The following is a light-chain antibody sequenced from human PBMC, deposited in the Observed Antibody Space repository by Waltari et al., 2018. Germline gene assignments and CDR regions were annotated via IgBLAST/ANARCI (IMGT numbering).Light chain of an antibody. CDR1: QSLLHSNGNTY. CDR2: PGS. CDR3: VQAIAFPLT. V-gene: IGKV2-40*01. J-gene: IGKJ4*01. Sequence: DIVMTQTPLSLPITPGEPASISCRSSQSLLHSNGNTYLHWYLQKQGQSPQLLIYPGSNRASGVPDRFSGSGSGTDFTLKISKVEAEDVGGYYCVQAIAFPLTFGGGTKVEIK.